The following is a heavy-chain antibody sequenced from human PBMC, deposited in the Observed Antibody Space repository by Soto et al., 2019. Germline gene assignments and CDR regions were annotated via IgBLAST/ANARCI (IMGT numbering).Heavy chain of an antibody. CDR3: ARDLLWFVASSWEDTFDI. V-gene: IGHV1-18*01. Sequence: ASVKVSCKAFGYTFNNYGLSWVRQAPGQGLEWMGWIGAYNGDTNYAQILRGRVTLTTDTSTSTVYMELRSLREDDTAMYYCARDLLWFVASSWEDTFDIWGQGTLVTVSS. CDR2: IGAYNGDT. D-gene: IGHD3-10*01. J-gene: IGHJ3*02. CDR1: GYTFNNYG.